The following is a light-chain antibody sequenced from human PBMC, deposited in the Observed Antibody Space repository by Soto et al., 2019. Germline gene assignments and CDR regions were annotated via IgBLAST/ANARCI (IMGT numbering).Light chain of an antibody. V-gene: IGLV2-18*01. CDR3: SLYTSSSTLV. J-gene: IGLJ2*01. CDR1: SGDVGSYNR. Sequence: QSVLTQPPSVSGSPGQSVTISCTGTSGDVGSYNRVSWYQQPPGTAPKLMIYEVSNRPSGVPDRFSGSKSGNTASLTISGLQAEDEADYYCSLYTSSSTLVFGGGTKLTVL. CDR2: EVS.